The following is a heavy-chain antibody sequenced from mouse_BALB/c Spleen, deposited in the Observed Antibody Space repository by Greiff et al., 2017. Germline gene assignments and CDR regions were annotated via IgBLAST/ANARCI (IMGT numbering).Heavy chain of an antibody. J-gene: IGHJ2*01. V-gene: IGHV1S81*02. Sequence: QVQLKESGAELVKPGASVKLSCKASGYTFTSYYMYWVKQRPGQGLEWIGEINPSNGGTNFNEKFKSKATLTVDKSSSTAYMQLSSLTSEDSAVYYCTRDITTATEGFDYWGQGTTLTVSS. CDR2: INPSNGGT. D-gene: IGHD1-2*01. CDR3: TRDITTATEGFDY. CDR1: GYTFTSYY.